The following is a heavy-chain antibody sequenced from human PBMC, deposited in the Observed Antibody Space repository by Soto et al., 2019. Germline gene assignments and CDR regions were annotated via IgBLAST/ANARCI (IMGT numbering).Heavy chain of an antibody. CDR2: IYSGGST. D-gene: IGHD3-16*02. Sequence: GGSLRLSCAASGFTFSTYAMAWVRQAPGKGLEWVSVIYSGGSTYYADSVKGRFTISRDNSKNTLYLQMNSLRAEDTAVYYCAREFSDYVWGSYRFNWFDPWGQGTLVTVSS. J-gene: IGHJ5*02. CDR1: GFTFSTYA. CDR3: AREFSDYVWGSYRFNWFDP. V-gene: IGHV3-66*01.